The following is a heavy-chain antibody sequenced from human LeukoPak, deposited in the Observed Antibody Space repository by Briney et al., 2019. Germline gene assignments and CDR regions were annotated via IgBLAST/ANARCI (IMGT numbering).Heavy chain of an antibody. CDR2: IRYDGSNK. J-gene: IGHJ4*02. CDR1: GFTFSSYE. D-gene: IGHD5-18*01. V-gene: IGHV3-30*02. CDR3: AKPYSYGYVSMLWWDYYFDY. Sequence: PGGSLRLSCAASGFTFSSYEMNWVRQAPGKGLEWVAFIRYDGSNKYYADSVKGRFTISRDNSKNTLYLQMNSPRAEDTAVYYCAKPYSYGYVSMLWWDYYFDYWGQGTLVTVSS.